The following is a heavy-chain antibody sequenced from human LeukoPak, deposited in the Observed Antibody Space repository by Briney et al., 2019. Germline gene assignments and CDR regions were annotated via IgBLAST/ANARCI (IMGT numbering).Heavy chain of an antibody. D-gene: IGHD3-22*01. Sequence: ASVKVSCKASGYTFTSYGISWVRQAPGQGLEWMGWISAYNGNTNYAQKLQGRVTMTRDTSTSTVYMELSSLRSEDTAVYYCARARGYDSSGYYAFDYWGQGTLVTVSS. J-gene: IGHJ4*02. CDR3: ARARGYDSSGYYAFDY. CDR2: ISAYNGNT. CDR1: GYTFTSYG. V-gene: IGHV1-18*01.